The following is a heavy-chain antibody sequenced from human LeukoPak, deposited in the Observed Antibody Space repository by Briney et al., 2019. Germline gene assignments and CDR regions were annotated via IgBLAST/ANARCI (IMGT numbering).Heavy chain of an antibody. CDR2: INPNSGGT. D-gene: IGHD2-15*01. CDR1: GYTFTGYY. Sequence: GASVKVSCKASGYTFTGYYMHWVRQAPGQGLEWMGWINPNSGGTNYAQKFQGRVTMTRDTSISTAYMELSRLRSDDTAVYYCARGEDIVVVVGDDNWFDPWGQGTLVTVSS. J-gene: IGHJ5*02. V-gene: IGHV1-2*02. CDR3: ARGEDIVVVVGDDNWFDP.